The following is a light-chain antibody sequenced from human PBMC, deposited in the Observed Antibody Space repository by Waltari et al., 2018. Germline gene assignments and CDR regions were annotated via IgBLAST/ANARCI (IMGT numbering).Light chain of an antibody. V-gene: IGKV3-20*01. CDR3: QQFGGSPKYT. Sequence: EIVLTQSPGTLSLSSGERATLSCRASQIISNNYLAWYQATPGQAPRLLIYGISHRATGIPDRFSGGGSGTDFTLTISRLEPEDFAVYYCQQFGGSPKYTFGQGTNLEIK. CDR2: GIS. CDR1: QIISNNY. J-gene: IGKJ2*01.